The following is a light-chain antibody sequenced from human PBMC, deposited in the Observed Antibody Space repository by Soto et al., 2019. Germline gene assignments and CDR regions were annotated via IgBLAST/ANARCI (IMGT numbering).Light chain of an antibody. CDR2: GNS. J-gene: IGLJ2*01. CDR3: QSYDSSLSGSV. CDR1: SSNIGAGYD. V-gene: IGLV1-40*01. Sequence: QAVVTQPPSVSGAPGQRVTISCTGSSSNIGAGYDVHWYQQLPGTAPKLLIYGNSNRPSGVPDRFSGSKSGTSASLAITGLQAEDEADYYCQSYDSSLSGSVFGGGTKVT.